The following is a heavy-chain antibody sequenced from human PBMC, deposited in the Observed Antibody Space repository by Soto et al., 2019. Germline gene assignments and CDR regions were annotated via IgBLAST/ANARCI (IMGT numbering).Heavy chain of an antibody. CDR1: VGSIGSYY. Sequence: SETLSLGCTGSVGSIGSYYWSWVRQPPRKGLESIGYIYYNGNTNYNPSLKSRVTISVDTSKNQFSLKLSSVTAADTAVYYCARATYYYGRRAYLYYFDYWGQVAPLTVS. V-gene: IGHV4-59*01. J-gene: IGHJ4*02. CDR2: IYYNGNT. CDR3: ARATYYYGRRAYLYYFDY. D-gene: IGHD3-22*01.